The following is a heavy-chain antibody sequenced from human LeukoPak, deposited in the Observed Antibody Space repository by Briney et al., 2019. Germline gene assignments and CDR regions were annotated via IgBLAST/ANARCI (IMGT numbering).Heavy chain of an antibody. D-gene: IGHD3-10*01. CDR2: INPSGGST. Sequence: GASVKVSCKASGYTFTSYYMHWVRQAPGQGLEWMGIINPSGGSTSYAQKFQGRVTMTRDTSTSTVYMELSSLRSEDTAVYYCARNYGSGSYGYYMDVWGKGTTVTVSS. CDR1: GYTFTSYY. J-gene: IGHJ6*03. V-gene: IGHV1-46*01. CDR3: ARNYGSGSYGYYMDV.